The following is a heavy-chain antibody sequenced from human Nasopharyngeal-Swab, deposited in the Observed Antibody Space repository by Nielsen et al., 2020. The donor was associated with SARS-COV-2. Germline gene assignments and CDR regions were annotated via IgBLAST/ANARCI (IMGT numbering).Heavy chain of an antibody. Sequence: ASVKVSCKASGYTFTGYYIHWVRQAPGQGLEWLGWMNPHNGGTNYEQKFQGRVTMTRDQSISTGYMEVRRLRPDDTGVYYCARRGSPRIVDALDIWGQGTMVTVSS. CDR2: MNPHNGGT. CDR1: GYTFTGYY. J-gene: IGHJ3*02. V-gene: IGHV1-2*02. CDR3: ARRGSPRIVDALDI. D-gene: IGHD2-15*01.